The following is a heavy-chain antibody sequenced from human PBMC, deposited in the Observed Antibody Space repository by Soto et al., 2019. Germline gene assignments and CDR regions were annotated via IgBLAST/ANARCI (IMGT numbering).Heavy chain of an antibody. V-gene: IGHV5-51*01. J-gene: IGHJ4*02. CDR1: GYHFTNYW. Sequence: XXSLKISFKGSGYHFTNYWICWVRQMPGKGLEWMGFIYPSDPDTRYSPSFQGQVTISADKSISTAYLQWSSLKHSDTAMYYCARPIGALSTTDFTYWGQGTLVTVSS. CDR3: ARPIGALSTTDFTY. D-gene: IGHD3-22*01. CDR2: IYPSDPDT.